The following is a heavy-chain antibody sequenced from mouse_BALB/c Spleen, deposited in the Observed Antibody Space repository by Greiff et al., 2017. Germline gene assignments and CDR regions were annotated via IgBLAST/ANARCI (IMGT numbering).Heavy chain of an antibody. D-gene: IGHD1-1*01. CDR1: GYTFTSYN. Sequence: QVQLQQPGAELVKPGASVKMSCKASGYTFTSYNMHWVKQTPGQGLEWIGAIYPGNGDTSYNQKFKGKATLTADKSSSTAYMQLSSLTSEDSAVYYCARAYYGYAMDYWGQGTSVTVSS. CDR3: ARAYYGYAMDY. CDR2: IYPGNGDT. J-gene: IGHJ4*01. V-gene: IGHV1-12*01.